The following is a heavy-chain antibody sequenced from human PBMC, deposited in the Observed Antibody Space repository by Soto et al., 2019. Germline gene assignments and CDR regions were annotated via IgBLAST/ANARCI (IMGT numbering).Heavy chain of an antibody. Sequence: QVQLVESGGGVVQPGRSLRLSCAASGFTFSSYGMHWVRQAPGKGLEWVAVISYDGSNKYYADSVKGRFTISRDNSKNTLYLQMNSLRAEDTAVYYCAKADYYDSSGYYSFYFDYWGQGTLVTVSS. CDR3: AKADYYDSSGYYSFYFDY. J-gene: IGHJ4*02. D-gene: IGHD3-22*01. CDR2: ISYDGSNK. CDR1: GFTFSSYG. V-gene: IGHV3-30*18.